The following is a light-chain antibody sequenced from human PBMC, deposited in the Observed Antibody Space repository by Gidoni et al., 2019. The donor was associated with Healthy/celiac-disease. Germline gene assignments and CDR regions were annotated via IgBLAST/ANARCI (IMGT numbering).Light chain of an antibody. Sequence: SYALTQPPSVSVSPGQTASLTCSGDKLGDKYACWYQQKPGQSPVLVIYQDSKRPSGIPERFSGSNSGNTATLTISGTQAMDEADYYCQAWDSSTENVFGTGTKVTVL. CDR3: QAWDSSTENV. V-gene: IGLV3-1*01. J-gene: IGLJ1*01. CDR1: KLGDKY. CDR2: QDS.